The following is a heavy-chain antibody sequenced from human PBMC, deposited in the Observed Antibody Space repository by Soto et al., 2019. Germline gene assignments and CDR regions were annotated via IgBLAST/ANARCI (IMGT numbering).Heavy chain of an antibody. D-gene: IGHD2-2*01. V-gene: IGHV3-9*01. Sequence: EVQLVESGGNLVQPGRSLRLSCAASGFIFDDYAMHWVRQPPGKGLEWVSGISWNSGSIGYADSVKGRFTVSRDNAKKSLYLQMNSLRPEDTALYYCAKDSSSSLLYFDSWGQGTRVSFSS. CDR2: ISWNSGSI. CDR1: GFIFDDYA. J-gene: IGHJ4*02. CDR3: AKDSSSSLLYFDS.